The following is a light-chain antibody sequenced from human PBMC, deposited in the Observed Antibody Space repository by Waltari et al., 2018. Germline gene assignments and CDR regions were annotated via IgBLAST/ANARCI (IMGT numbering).Light chain of an antibody. CDR3: QQYDSSPLT. J-gene: IGKJ1*01. CDR2: GAS. V-gene: IGKV3-20*01. Sequence: EIVLTQSPVTLSSSPGERATLSCRASQSISSSLVWYQQKPGQPPRLLIFGASGRATGIPDRFSGSGSGTEFTLTISRLEPEDFAVYYCQQYDSSPLTFDQGTKVEIK. CDR1: QSISSS.